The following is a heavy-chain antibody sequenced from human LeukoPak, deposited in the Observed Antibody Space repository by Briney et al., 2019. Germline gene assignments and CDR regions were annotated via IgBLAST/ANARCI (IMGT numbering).Heavy chain of an antibody. J-gene: IGHJ4*02. CDR3: ARGPSPLRTTVAFDY. D-gene: IGHD4-17*01. Sequence: PSETLSLTCAVYGGSFSGYYWSWIRQPPGKGLEWIGEINHSGSTNYNPSLKSRVTISVDTSKNQFSLKLSSVTAADTAVYYCARGPSPLRTTVAFDYWGQGTLVTVSS. CDR1: GGSFSGYY. CDR2: INHSGST. V-gene: IGHV4-34*01.